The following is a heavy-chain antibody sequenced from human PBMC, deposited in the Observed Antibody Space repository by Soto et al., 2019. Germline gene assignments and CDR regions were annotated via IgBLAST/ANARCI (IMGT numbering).Heavy chain of an antibody. CDR1: GYTFTSYD. Sequence: SLKVSCKASGYTFTSYDINWVRQATGQGLEWMGWMNPNSGNTGYAQKFQGRVTMTRNTSISTAYMELSSLRSEDTAVYYCARVGIAVAGTYDNWFDPWGQGTLVTVSS. CDR3: ARVGIAVAGTYDNWFDP. J-gene: IGHJ5*02. V-gene: IGHV1-8*01. CDR2: MNPNSGNT. D-gene: IGHD6-19*01.